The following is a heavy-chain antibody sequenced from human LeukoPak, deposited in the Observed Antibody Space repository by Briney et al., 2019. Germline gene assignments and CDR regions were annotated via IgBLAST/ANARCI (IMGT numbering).Heavy chain of an antibody. CDR1: GFTFSSSA. Sequence: ASVKVSCKASGFTFSSSAVQWVRQARGQRLEWIGWIVVGSGNTNYAQKFQERVIITRDMSTSTAYMELSSLRSEDTAVYYCAADLAGTTGAGRYYYGMDVWGQGTTVTVSS. CDR2: IVVGSGNT. J-gene: IGHJ6*02. CDR3: AADLAGTTGAGRYYYGMDV. D-gene: IGHD1-1*01. V-gene: IGHV1-58*01.